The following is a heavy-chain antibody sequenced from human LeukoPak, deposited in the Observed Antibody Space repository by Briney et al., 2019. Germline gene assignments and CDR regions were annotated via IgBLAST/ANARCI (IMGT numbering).Heavy chain of an antibody. Sequence: ASVKVSCKASGYTFTSYGISWVRQAPGQGLEWMGWISAYNGNTNYAQKLQGRVTMTTDTSTSTAYMELRSLRSDDTAVYYCARPYYYDSSGYYNYWGQGTLVTVSS. D-gene: IGHD3-22*01. CDR1: GYTFTSYG. J-gene: IGHJ4*02. CDR2: ISAYNGNT. V-gene: IGHV1-18*01. CDR3: ARPYYYDSSGYYNY.